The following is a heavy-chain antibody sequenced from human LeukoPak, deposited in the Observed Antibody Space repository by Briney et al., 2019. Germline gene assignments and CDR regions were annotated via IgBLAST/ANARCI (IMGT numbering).Heavy chain of an antibody. CDR1: GFTFSSYE. D-gene: IGHD3-10*01. CDR2: ISSSGSTI. CDR3: ARAQPQFHYGSGSYQYYFDY. V-gene: IGHV3-48*03. Sequence: GGSLRLSCAASGFTFSSYEMNWVRQAPGKGLEWVSYISSSGSTIYHADSVEGRFTISRDNAKNSLYLQMNSLRAEDTAVYYCARAQPQFHYGSGSYQYYFDYWGQGTLVTVSS. J-gene: IGHJ4*02.